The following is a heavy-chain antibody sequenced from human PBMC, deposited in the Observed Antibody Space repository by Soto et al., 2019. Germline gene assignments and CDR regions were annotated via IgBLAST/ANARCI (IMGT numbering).Heavy chain of an antibody. CDR2: IIPIFGTA. V-gene: IGHV1-69*01. CDR1: GGTFSSYA. Sequence: QVQLVQSGAEVKKPGSSVKVSCKASGGTFSSYAISWVRQAPGQGLEWMGGIIPIFGTANYAQKFQGRVTITADESTSTAYMELSSLRSEDTAVYYCARSPATVTTTVIRAVGYFDYWGQGTLVTVSS. CDR3: ARSPATVTTTVIRAVGYFDY. D-gene: IGHD4-17*01. J-gene: IGHJ4*02.